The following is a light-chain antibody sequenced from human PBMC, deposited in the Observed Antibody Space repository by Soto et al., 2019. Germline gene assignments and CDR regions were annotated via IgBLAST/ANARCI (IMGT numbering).Light chain of an antibody. J-gene: IGLJ1*01. CDR1: SSDVGGYNY. CDR3: SSYRSSSTLYV. CDR2: DVS. Sequence: QSALTHPASVSGSPGQSITISCTGTSSDVGGYNYVSGYQQHPGKAPKLMIYDVSNRPSGVSNRFSGSKSGNTASLTISGLQAEDEADYYCSSYRSSSTLYVFGTGTKLTVL. V-gene: IGLV2-14*01.